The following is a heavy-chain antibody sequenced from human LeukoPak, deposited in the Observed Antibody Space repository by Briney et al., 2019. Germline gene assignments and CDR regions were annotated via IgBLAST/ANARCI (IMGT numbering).Heavy chain of an antibody. CDR1: GFTFSSYA. D-gene: IGHD1-26*01. CDR3: ARDLHGATWDYFDY. Sequence: PGGSLRLSCAASGFTFSSYAMHWVRQAPGKGLEWVAVISYDGRNEYYADSVKGRFTISRDNSKSTLYLQMNSLRAEDTAVYYCARDLHGATWDYFDYWGQGTLVTVSS. CDR2: ISYDGRNE. V-gene: IGHV3-30*04. J-gene: IGHJ4*02.